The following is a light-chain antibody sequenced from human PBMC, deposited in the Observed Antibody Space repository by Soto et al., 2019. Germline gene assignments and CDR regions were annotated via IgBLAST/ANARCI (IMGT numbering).Light chain of an antibody. Sequence: EIVMTQSPATLSVSPGERATLSCRASQSVSSNLAWYQQKPGQAPRLLIYGASTRATGIPARFSGSGSGTEFTLTISRLEPEDFAVYYCQQYDNSAWTFGQGTKVDI. CDR2: GAS. J-gene: IGKJ1*01. V-gene: IGKV3-15*01. CDR3: QQYDNSAWT. CDR1: QSVSSN.